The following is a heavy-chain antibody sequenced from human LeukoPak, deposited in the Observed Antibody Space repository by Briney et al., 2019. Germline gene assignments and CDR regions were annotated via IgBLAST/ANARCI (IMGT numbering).Heavy chain of an antibody. J-gene: IGHJ4*02. CDR1: GYTFTAYY. CDR2: INPNSGGT. CDR3: ARDRVVVPAAFDY. D-gene: IGHD2-2*01. V-gene: IGHV1-2*02. Sequence: ASVKVSCKASGYTFTAYYMHWVRQAPGQGLEWMGWINPNSGGTNYAQKFQGRVTMTRDTSISTAYMELSRLRSDDTAVYYCARDRVVVPAAFDYWGQGTLVTVS.